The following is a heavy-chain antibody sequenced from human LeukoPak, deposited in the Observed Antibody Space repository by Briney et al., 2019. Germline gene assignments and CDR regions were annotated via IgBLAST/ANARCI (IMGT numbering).Heavy chain of an antibody. J-gene: IGHJ4*02. CDR2: ISGSGGST. CDR3: AKVVAVAGYLDY. V-gene: IGHV3-23*01. CDR1: GFTFSSYA. D-gene: IGHD6-19*01. Sequence: GGSPRLSCAASGFTFSSYAMSWVRQAPGKGLEWVSAISGSGGSTYYADSVKGRFTISRDNSKNTLYLQMNSLRAEDTAVYYCAKVVAVAGYLDYWGQGTLVTVSS.